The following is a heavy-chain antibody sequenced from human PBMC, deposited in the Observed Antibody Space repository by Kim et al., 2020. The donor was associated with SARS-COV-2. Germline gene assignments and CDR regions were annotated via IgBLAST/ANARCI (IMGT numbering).Heavy chain of an antibody. J-gene: IGHJ6*02. CDR2: ISYDGSNK. CDR1: GFTFSSYG. V-gene: IGHV3-30*18. CDR3: AKGPVRAGVVAPRGYGMDV. Sequence: GGSLRLSCAASGFTFSSYGMHWVRQAPGKGLEWVAVISYDGSNKYYADSVKGRFTISRDNSKNTLYLQMNSLRAEDTAVYYCAKGPVRAGVVAPRGYGMDVWGQGTTVTVSS. D-gene: IGHD2-21*01.